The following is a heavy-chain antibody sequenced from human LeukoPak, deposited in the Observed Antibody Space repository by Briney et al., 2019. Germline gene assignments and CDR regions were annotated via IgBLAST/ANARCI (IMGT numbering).Heavy chain of an antibody. J-gene: IGHJ4*02. CDR2: ISISGTTI. Sequence: GGFLRLSCAASGFAFTDYYMSWIRQAPGKGLDWVSYISISGTTINYADSVKGRFTFSRDNAKNSLYLQMNSLRAEDTAVYYCARAGRLQYGDYVAFDYWGQGTLVTVSS. D-gene: IGHD4-17*01. CDR3: ARAGRLQYGDYVAFDY. CDR1: GFAFTDYY. V-gene: IGHV3-11*01.